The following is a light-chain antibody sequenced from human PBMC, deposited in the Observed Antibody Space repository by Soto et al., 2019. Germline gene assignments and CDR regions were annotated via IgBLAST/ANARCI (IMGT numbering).Light chain of an antibody. V-gene: IGLV2-14*03. CDR3: GAYTNLNTWV. Sequence: QSALTQPASVSGSPGQSITISCTETSSDVSTYRYISWYQQHPGKAPKFLIYDVSDRPSGVSNRFSGSKSGNTASLTISGLQAEDDADYYCGAYTNLNTWVFGGGTQLTVL. CDR2: DVS. CDR1: SSDVSTYRY. J-gene: IGLJ2*01.